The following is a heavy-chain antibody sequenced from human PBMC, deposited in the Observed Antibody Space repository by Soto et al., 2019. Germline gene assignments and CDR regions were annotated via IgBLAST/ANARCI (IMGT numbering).Heavy chain of an antibody. D-gene: IGHD5-18*01. J-gene: IGHJ3*02. CDR2: ISYDGSNK. CDR3: ARDKYRYSYGHDAFDS. CDR1: GFTFSIYA. Sequence: QVQLVESGGGVVQPGRSLRLSCAASGFTFSIYAMHWVRQAPGKGLAWVAVISYDGSNKYYADSVKGRFTISRDNSKNTRYLQMNSMRAEDTAVYYCARDKYRYSYGHDAFDSWSQGTMVTVSS. V-gene: IGHV3-30-3*01.